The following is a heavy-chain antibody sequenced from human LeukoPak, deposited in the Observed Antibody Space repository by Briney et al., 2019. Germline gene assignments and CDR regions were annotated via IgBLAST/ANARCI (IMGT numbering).Heavy chain of an antibody. CDR1: GVSIRSSYYY. Sequence: SETLSLTCTVSGVSIRSSYYYWGWIRQPPGKGLEWIGSIYDSGSTYYNPSLKSRVTISVGTSKNQFSLKLSSVTAADTAVYYCARAHYDSSWYEWGVGYYFDYWGQGTLVAVSS. CDR2: IYDSGST. J-gene: IGHJ4*02. D-gene: IGHD6-13*01. V-gene: IGHV4-39*07. CDR3: ARAHYDSSWYEWGVGYYFDY.